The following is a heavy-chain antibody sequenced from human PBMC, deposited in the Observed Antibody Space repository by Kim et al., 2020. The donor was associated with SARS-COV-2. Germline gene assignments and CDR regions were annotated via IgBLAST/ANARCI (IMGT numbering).Heavy chain of an antibody. Sequence: GYAQKFQGRVTMTINISTSTVYMELSSLTSDDTAVYYCARGVTAGIDIWGQGTKVTVSS. D-gene: IGHD2-21*02. J-gene: IGHJ3*02. V-gene: IGHV1-8*01. CDR3: ARGVTAGIDI.